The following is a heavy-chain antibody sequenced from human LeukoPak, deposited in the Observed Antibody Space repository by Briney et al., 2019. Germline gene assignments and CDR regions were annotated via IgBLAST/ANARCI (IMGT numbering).Heavy chain of an antibody. D-gene: IGHD2-21*01. CDR3: AREWGVVEHDAFDI. J-gene: IGHJ3*02. V-gene: IGHV3-48*01. Sequence: GGSLRLSCAASGFTFSSYSMNWVRQAPGKGLEWVSCISSSSSTIYYADSVKGRFTISRDNAKNSLYLQMNSLRAEDTAVYYCAREWGVVEHDAFDIWGQGTMVTVSS. CDR2: ISSSSSTI. CDR1: GFTFSSYS.